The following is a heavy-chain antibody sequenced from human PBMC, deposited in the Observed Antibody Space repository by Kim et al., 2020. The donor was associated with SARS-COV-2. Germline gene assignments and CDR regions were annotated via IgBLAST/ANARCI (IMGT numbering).Heavy chain of an antibody. D-gene: IGHD3-3*01. CDR3: ARGIFKGRFDY. J-gene: IGHJ4*02. CDR2: T. Sequence: TTYNPSLKSRVTISVDTSKNQFSLKLSSVTAADTAVYYCARGIFKGRFDYWGQGTLVTVSS. V-gene: IGHV4-34*01.